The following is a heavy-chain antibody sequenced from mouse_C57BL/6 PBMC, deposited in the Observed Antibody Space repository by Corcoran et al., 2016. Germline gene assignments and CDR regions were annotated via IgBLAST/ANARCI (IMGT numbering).Heavy chain of an antibody. CDR1: GYTFTTYG. CDR3: ARGTTVGSDY. CDR2: INTYSGVP. Sequence: QIQLVQSGPELKKPGETVKISCKASGYTFTTYGMSWVKQAPGKGLKWMGWINTYSGVPTYADDFKGRFAFSLETSASTAYLQINNLKNEDTATYCCARGTTVGSDYWGQGTTLTVSS. J-gene: IGHJ2*01. V-gene: IGHV9-3*01. D-gene: IGHD1-1*01.